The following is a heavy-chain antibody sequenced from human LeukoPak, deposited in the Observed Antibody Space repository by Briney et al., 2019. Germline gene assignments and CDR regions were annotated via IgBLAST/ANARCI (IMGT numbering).Heavy chain of an antibody. D-gene: IGHD3-3*01. J-gene: IGHJ4*02. V-gene: IGHV3-20*04. Sequence: PGGSLRLSCAASGFTFSSYGMSWVRQAPGKGLEWVSGINWNGGSTGYADSVKGRFTISRDNAKNSLYLQMNSLRAEDTALYYCARCYGARGLLRFLEWPFDYWGQGTLVTVSS. CDR1: GFTFSSYG. CDR3: ARCYGARGLLRFLEWPFDY. CDR2: INWNGGST.